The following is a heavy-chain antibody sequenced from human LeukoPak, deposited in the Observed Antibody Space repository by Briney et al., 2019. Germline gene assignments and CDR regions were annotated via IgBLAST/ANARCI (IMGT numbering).Heavy chain of an antibody. V-gene: IGHV3-30*18. CDR3: AKAGAEGYFDY. CDR2: ISYDGSNK. Sequence: GGSLRLSCAASGITFSSYGMHWVRQAPGKGLEWVAVISYDGSNKYYADSVKGRFTISRDNSKNTLYLQMNSLRAEDTAVYYCAKAGAEGYFDYWGQGTLVTVSS. J-gene: IGHJ4*02. CDR1: GITFSSYG.